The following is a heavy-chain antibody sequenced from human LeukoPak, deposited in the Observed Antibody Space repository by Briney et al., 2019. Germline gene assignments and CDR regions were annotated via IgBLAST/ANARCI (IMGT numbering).Heavy chain of an antibody. CDR1: GDSVSSNSAA. CDR2: TYYRSKWYN. Sequence: SQTLSLTCAISGDSVSSNSAAWNWIRQSPSRGLEWLGRTYYRSKWYNDYAVFVKSRITINPDTSKNQFSLQLNSVTPEDTAVYYCARGAQTVAAADNWFDPWGQGTLVTVSS. CDR3: ARGAQTVAAADNWFDP. J-gene: IGHJ5*02. D-gene: IGHD6-13*01. V-gene: IGHV6-1*01.